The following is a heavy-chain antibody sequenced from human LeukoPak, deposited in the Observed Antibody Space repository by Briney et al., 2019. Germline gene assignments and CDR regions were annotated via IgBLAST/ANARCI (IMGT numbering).Heavy chain of an antibody. CDR3: AGASGGNRPFDY. D-gene: IGHD1-14*01. Sequence: GGSLRLSYAASGFTFSSYSISWVRQAPGKGLEWVSSIGSANSYIYYADSLKGRFTISRDNAKNSLYLQMNSLRAEDTAVYYCAGASGGNRPFDYWGQGTLVTVSS. CDR1: GFTFSSYS. CDR2: IGSANSYI. J-gene: IGHJ4*02. V-gene: IGHV3-21*01.